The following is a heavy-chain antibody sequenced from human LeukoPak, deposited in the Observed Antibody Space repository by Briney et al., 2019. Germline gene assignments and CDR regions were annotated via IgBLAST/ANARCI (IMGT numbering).Heavy chain of an antibody. D-gene: IGHD2-15*01. Sequence: GESLKISCEGSGYSFTIYWIGWVRQMPGKGLDWMGIIYPGDSDVRYNPSFQGQVTISADKSINTAYLQWSSLKASDTATYYCARLYRYCSGGDCYPYYFDNWGQGTLVTVSS. V-gene: IGHV5-51*01. CDR1: GYSFTIYW. CDR2: IYPGDSDV. J-gene: IGHJ4*02. CDR3: ARLYRYCSGGDCYPYYFDN.